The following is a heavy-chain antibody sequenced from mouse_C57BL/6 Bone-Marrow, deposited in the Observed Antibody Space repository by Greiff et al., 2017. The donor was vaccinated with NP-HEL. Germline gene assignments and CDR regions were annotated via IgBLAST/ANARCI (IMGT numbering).Heavy chain of an antibody. J-gene: IGHJ3*01. Sequence: EVQLVESGGGLVKPGGSLKLSCAASGFTFSSYAMSWVRQTPEKRLEWVATISDGGSYTYYPDNVKGRFTISRDNAKNNLYLQMSHLKSEDTAMYDCAREYELGRARFAYWGQGTLVTVSA. V-gene: IGHV5-4*01. CDR3: AREYELGRARFAY. CDR2: ISDGGSYT. CDR1: GFTFSSYA. D-gene: IGHD4-1*01.